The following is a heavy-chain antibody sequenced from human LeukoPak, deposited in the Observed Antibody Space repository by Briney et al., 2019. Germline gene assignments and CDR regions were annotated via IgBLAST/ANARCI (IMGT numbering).Heavy chain of an antibody. Sequence: PSETLSLTCAVYGGSFSGYYWRWIRPPPGKGLEWIGEINHSGSTNYNPSLKSRVTISVDTSKNKFSLKLSSVTPAATAVYYCASPINWFDPWGQGSLVTVSS. CDR3: ASPINWFDP. V-gene: IGHV4-34*01. CDR1: GGSFSGYY. CDR2: INHSGST. J-gene: IGHJ5*02.